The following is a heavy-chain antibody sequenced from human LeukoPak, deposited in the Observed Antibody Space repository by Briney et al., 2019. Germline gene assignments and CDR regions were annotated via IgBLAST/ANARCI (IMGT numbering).Heavy chain of an antibody. J-gene: IGHJ4*02. CDR2: INQDASEI. Sequence: GGSLRLSCAASGFTFSSYEMTWVRQAPGKGLEWVGNINQDASEINYVDSVRGRFTISRDNAKNSLHLQMNSLRAEDTAVYYCATDRDNSDWQKRFDSWGQGTLVTVSS. D-gene: IGHD2-21*02. CDR3: ATDRDNSDWQKRFDS. V-gene: IGHV3-7*01. CDR1: GFTFSSYE.